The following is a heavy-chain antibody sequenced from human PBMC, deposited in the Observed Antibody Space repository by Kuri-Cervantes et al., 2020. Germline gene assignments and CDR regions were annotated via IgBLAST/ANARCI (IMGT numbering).Heavy chain of an antibody. Sequence: GSLRLSCTVSGASISHNYWNWIRQSAGKGLEWIGRIYPSGSTNYNPSLESRVTMSVDTSKNQFSLKVISVTAADTAVYFCARGVSAHGYFDYWGQGTLVTVSS. CDR2: IYPSGST. CDR3: ARGVSAHGYFDY. V-gene: IGHV4-4*07. D-gene: IGHD2-8*01. J-gene: IGHJ4*02. CDR1: GASISHNY.